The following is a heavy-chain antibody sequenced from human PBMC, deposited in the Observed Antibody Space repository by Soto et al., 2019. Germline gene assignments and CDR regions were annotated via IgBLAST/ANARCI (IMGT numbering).Heavy chain of an antibody. CDR3: AKVGSNYDSGWFDP. CDR1: GFTFNTYG. J-gene: IGHJ5*02. Sequence: GGSLRLSCAASGFTFNTYGMHWVRQAPGKGLEWVAVISYDGSDKYYADSVKGRFIISRDNSKNTLYLQMNSLRAEDTAVYYCAKVGSNYDSGWFDPWGQGTLVTVSS. V-gene: IGHV3-30*18. D-gene: IGHD4-4*01. CDR2: ISYDGSDK.